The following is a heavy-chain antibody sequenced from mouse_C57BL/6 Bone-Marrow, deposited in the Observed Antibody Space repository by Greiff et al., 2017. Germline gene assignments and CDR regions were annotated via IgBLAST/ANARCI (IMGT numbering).Heavy chain of an antibody. Sequence: DVKLVESGGGLVKPGGSLKLSCAASGFTFSSYAMSWVRQTPEKRLEWVATISDGGSYTYYPDNVKGRFTISRDNAKNNLYLQMSHLKSEDTAMYYCARENDYARFAYWGQGTLVTVSA. D-gene: IGHD2-4*01. J-gene: IGHJ3*01. CDR2: ISDGGSYT. CDR1: GFTFSSYA. CDR3: ARENDYARFAY. V-gene: IGHV5-4*01.